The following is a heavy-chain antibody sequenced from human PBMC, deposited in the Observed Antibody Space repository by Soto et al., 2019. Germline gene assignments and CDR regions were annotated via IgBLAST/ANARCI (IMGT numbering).Heavy chain of an antibody. J-gene: IGHJ6*02. D-gene: IGHD6-19*01. CDR2: IWYDGSNK. CDR1: GFTFSSYG. V-gene: IGHV3-33*01. Sequence: PGGSLRLSCAASGFTFSSYGMHWVRQAPGKGLEWVAVIWYDGSNKYYADSVKGRFTISRDNSKNTLYLQMNSLRAEDTAVYYCARDRVAVAGISYWYYYYGMDVWGQGTTVTVSS. CDR3: ARDRVAVAGISYWYYYYGMDV.